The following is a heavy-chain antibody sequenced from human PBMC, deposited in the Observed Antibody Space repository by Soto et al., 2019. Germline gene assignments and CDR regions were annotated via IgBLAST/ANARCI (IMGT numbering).Heavy chain of an antibody. CDR2: INTAGDT. CDR3: ARGRRNAPMIRRIIRFFGP. D-gene: IGHD3-10*01. Sequence: PLETLSLTCNVSVSSFNDKHWSWVRPSPGKGLDWVGGINTAGDTYYNPAPKSGLVISLNTSKSKFSLGLSSLTAADPALYYCARGRRNAPMIRRIIRFFGPCRQGTLVTVS. J-gene: IGHJ5*02. V-gene: IGHV4-34*01. CDR1: VSSFNDKH.